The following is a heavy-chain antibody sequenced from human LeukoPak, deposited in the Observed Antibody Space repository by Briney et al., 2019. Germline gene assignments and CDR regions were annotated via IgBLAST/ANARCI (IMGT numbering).Heavy chain of an antibody. CDR1: GGSIGSYY. D-gene: IGHD2/OR15-2a*01. Sequence: SGTLSLTCTVSGGSIGSYYWSWIRQPPGKGLEWIGRVYNSGSTNYDPSLKSRVTMSVDTSKNQFSLRLNSVTAADTAVYFCARSPSTYYYYYMDVWGKGTTVTVSS. CDR3: ARSPSTYYYYYMDV. V-gene: IGHV4-4*07. J-gene: IGHJ6*03. CDR2: VYNSGST.